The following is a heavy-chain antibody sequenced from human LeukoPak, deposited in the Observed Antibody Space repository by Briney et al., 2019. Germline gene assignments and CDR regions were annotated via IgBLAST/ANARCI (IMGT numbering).Heavy chain of an antibody. Sequence: GGSLRLSGAASGFTFSSYSMNWVRQAPGKGLEWVSSISSSSSYIYYADSVKGRFTISRDNAKNSLYLQMNSLRAEDTAVYYCARGFYDFWSGYDYWGQGTLVTVSS. CDR2: ISSSSSYI. D-gene: IGHD3-3*01. CDR3: ARGFYDFWSGYDY. J-gene: IGHJ4*02. V-gene: IGHV3-21*01. CDR1: GFTFSSYS.